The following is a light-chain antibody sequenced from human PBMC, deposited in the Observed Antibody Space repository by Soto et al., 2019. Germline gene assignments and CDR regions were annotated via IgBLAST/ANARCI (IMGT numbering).Light chain of an antibody. CDR1: SGHSSYA. J-gene: IGLJ2*01. Sequence: QLVLTQSPSASASLGASVKLTCTLSSGHSSYAIAWHQQQPEKVTRYLMKLNSDGSHSKGDGIPDRFSGSSSGAERYLTISSLQSEDEADYYCQTWGTGIVFGGGTKLTVL. CDR2: LNSDGSH. V-gene: IGLV4-69*01. CDR3: QTWGTGIV.